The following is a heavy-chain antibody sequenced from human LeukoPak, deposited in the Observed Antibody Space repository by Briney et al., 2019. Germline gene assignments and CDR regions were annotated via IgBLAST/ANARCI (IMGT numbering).Heavy chain of an antibody. Sequence: ASVKVSCKASGYTFTSYGISWVRQAPGQGLEWMGWISVYRSKTNYAQKFQGRTTLTTDASMRTTFMELRSLRSDDTAVYYCARDNGDYNFDYWGQGTLVTVSS. V-gene: IGHV1-18*01. CDR3: ARDNGDYNFDY. D-gene: IGHD4-17*01. J-gene: IGHJ4*02. CDR2: ISVYRSKT. CDR1: GYTFTSYG.